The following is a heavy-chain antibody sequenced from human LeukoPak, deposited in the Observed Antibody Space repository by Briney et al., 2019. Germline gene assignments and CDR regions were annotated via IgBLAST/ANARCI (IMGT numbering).Heavy chain of an antibody. CDR2: IYYSGST. J-gene: IGHJ4*02. D-gene: IGHD3-22*01. CDR3: ARHFPYDSSGLLDY. CDR1: GGSISNYY. V-gene: IGHV4-59*08. Sequence: PSETLSLTCTVSGGSISNYYWSWIRQPPGKGLEWIGYIYYSGSTNYNSSLKSRVTISVDTSKNQFSLKLSSVTAADTAVYYCARHFPYDSSGLLDYWGQGTLVTVSS.